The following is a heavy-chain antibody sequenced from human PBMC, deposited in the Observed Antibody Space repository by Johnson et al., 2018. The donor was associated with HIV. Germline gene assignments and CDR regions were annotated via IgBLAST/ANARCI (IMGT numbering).Heavy chain of an antibody. CDR2: IWYDGRST. J-gene: IGHJ3*02. CDR1: GFNFSKFG. Sequence: VQLVESGGRVVQPGRSLRLSCAASGFNFSKFGMHWVRQAPGKGLQWVAVIWYDGRSTYFADSVKGRFTISRDNSKNTLYLQMNSLRADDTAIYYCAQDLDTLAPYVAFDMWGQGTMVTVSS. D-gene: IGHD2-2*02. V-gene: IGHV3-33*06. CDR3: AQDLDTLAPYVAFDM.